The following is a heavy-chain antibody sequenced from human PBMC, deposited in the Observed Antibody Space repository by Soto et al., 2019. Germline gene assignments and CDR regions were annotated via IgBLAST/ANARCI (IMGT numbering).Heavy chain of an antibody. J-gene: IGHJ4*02. CDR2: IIPILGIA. Sequence: QVQLVQSGAEVKKPGSSVKVSCKASGGTFSSYTISWVRQAPGQGLEWMGRIIPILGIANYAQKFQGRVTITADKSAGAAHMELRSLRSEDTAVYYCAMEYCSSTSCYRDYWGQGTLVTVSS. CDR3: AMEYCSSTSCYRDY. CDR1: GGTFSSYT. V-gene: IGHV1-69*02. D-gene: IGHD2-2*02.